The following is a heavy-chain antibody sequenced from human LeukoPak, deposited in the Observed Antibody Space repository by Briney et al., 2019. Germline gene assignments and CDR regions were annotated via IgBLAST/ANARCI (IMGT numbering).Heavy chain of an antibody. V-gene: IGHV4-4*07. J-gene: IGHJ1*01. D-gene: IGHD6-19*01. Sequence: PSETLSLTCTVSGVSISNYSWSWIRQPAGKGLEWIGRIYTSGSTNYNPSLKSRVAMSVDTSKNQFSLKLSSVTAADTAVYYCARDLPGIAVHWGQGTLVTVSS. CDR1: GVSISNYS. CDR3: ARDLPGIAVH. CDR2: IYTSGST.